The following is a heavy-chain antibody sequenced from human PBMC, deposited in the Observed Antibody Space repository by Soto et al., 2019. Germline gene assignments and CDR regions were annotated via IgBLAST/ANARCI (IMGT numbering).Heavy chain of an antibody. Sequence: SETLSLTCGVSSGSITSSNYWSWVRPPPGRGLEWIGEIYHSGRTHYNPSLKSRVTISVDKSMNQFSLRLTSVAAADTAVYYCARDRSSGGAYSRRWIDPWGQGLLVTVSS. D-gene: IGHD5-12*01. CDR3: ARDRSSGGAYSRRWIDP. V-gene: IGHV4-4*02. CDR2: IYHSGRT. J-gene: IGHJ5*02. CDR1: SGSITSSNY.